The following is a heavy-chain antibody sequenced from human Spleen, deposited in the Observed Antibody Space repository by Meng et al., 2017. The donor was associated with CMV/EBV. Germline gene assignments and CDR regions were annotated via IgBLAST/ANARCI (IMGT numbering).Heavy chain of an antibody. V-gene: IGHV3-48*04. Sequence: GESLKISCSASGFTFSSYSMSWVRQAPGKGLEWVSYISSSSSTIYYADSVKGRFTISSDNAKNSLYLQMNSLRAEDTAVYYCARVDYYYDSTLSVSWYFDLWGRGTLVTVSS. CDR1: GFTFSSYS. J-gene: IGHJ2*01. D-gene: IGHD3-22*01. CDR2: ISSSSSTI. CDR3: ARVDYYYDSTLSVSWYFDL.